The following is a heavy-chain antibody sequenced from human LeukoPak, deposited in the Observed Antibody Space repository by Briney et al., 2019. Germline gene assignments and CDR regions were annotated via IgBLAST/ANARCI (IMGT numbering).Heavy chain of an antibody. V-gene: IGHV4-34*01. J-gene: IGHJ4*02. D-gene: IGHD3-9*01. Sequence: PSETLSLTCAVYGGSFSGYYWSWIRQPPGKGLEWIGEINHSGSTNYNPSLKSRVTISVDTSKNQFSLKLSSVTAADTAVYYCARQRHFDLDYWGQGTLVTVSS. CDR1: GGSFSGYY. CDR2: INHSGST. CDR3: ARQRHFDLDY.